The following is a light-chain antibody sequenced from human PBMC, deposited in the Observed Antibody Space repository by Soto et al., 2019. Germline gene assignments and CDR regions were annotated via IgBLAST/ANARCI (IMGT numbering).Light chain of an antibody. CDR3: QQHQTYST. CDR2: SAS. CDR1: QALSKY. V-gene: IGKV1-9*01. J-gene: IGKJ1*01. Sequence: DIHLTQSPSVLSSSFGDTGTITFRASQALSKYLAWYRQKPGKAPDLLIYSASTLQSGVPSRFSGSGSETEFTLSISSLQPDDFATYYCQQHQTYSTFGQGTKVDIK.